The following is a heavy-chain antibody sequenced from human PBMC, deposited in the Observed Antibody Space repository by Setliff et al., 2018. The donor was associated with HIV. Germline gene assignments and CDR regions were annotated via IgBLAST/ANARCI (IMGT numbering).Heavy chain of an antibody. CDR1: GYTFSTYG. Sequence: ASVKVSCKASGYTFSTYGVAWVRQGPGQGLEWMGRISGNNHDTKYARKFQGRVTMTTDTSTNTVYMDLRSLRSDDTAVYFCARLEGCSNGVCYRFSDWGQGTLVTVSS. J-gene: IGHJ4*02. D-gene: IGHD2-8*01. V-gene: IGHV1-18*01. CDR3: ARLEGCSNGVCYRFSD. CDR2: ISGNNHDT.